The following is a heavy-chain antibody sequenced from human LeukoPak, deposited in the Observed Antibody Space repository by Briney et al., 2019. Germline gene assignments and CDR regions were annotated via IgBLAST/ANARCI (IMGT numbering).Heavy chain of an antibody. Sequence: GGPLRLSCAASGFTFSSYGMHWVRRAPGKGLEWVAVIWYDGSNKYYADSVKGRFPISRDNSKNTLYLQMNSLRAEDTAVYYCARGSGRYFDWFNFDYWGQGTLVTVSS. CDR3: ARGSGRYFDWFNFDY. CDR2: IWYDGSNK. D-gene: IGHD3-9*01. CDR1: GFTFSSYG. J-gene: IGHJ4*02. V-gene: IGHV3-33*01.